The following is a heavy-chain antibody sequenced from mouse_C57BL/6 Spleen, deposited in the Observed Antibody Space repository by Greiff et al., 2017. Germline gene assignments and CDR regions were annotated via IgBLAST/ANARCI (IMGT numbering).Heavy chain of an antibody. CDR3: ARSPLYYYGSLYFDY. Sequence: EVQRVESGGGLVQPGGSLSLSCAASGFTFTDYYMSWVRQPPGKALEWLGFIRNKANGYTTEYSASVKGRFTISRDNSQSILYLQMNALRAEDSATYYCARSPLYYYGSLYFDYWGQGTTLTVSS. J-gene: IGHJ2*01. D-gene: IGHD1-1*01. V-gene: IGHV7-3*01. CDR1: GFTFTDYY. CDR2: IRNKANGYTT.